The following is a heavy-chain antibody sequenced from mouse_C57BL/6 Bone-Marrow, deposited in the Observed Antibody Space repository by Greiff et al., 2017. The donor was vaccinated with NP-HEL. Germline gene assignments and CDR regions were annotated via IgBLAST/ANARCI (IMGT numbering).Heavy chain of an antibody. CDR1: GYAFSSYW. D-gene: IGHD1-1*01. V-gene: IGHV1-80*01. CDR2: IYPGDGDT. J-gene: IGHJ4*01. Sequence: VQLQQSGAELVKPGASVKISCKASGYAFSSYWMNWVKERPGKGLEWIGQIYPGDGDTKYNGKFKGQATLTADNTSSTAYMQVSSLTSEDSAVYFFARGDYGSSRFGYAMDYWGQGTSVTVSS. CDR3: ARGDYGSSRFGYAMDY.